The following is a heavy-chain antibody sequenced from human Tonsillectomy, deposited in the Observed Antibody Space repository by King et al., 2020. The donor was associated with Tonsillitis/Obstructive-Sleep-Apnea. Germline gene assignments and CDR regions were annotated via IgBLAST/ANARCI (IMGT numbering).Heavy chain of an antibody. CDR3: ARPAHDTTYYSYMDV. CDR2: IYYDGTT. J-gene: IGHJ6*03. CDR1: LGSVSSSVYY. Sequence: LQLQESGPGLVKPSETLSLTCTVSLGSVSSSVYYWGWIRQPPGKGLEWIGSIYYDGTTYYHPSLQSRVTISVDTSENHFSLRLNSVTAADTAVYYCARPAHDTTYYSYMDVWGKGTTVTVSS. D-gene: IGHD3-22*01. V-gene: IGHV4-39*01.